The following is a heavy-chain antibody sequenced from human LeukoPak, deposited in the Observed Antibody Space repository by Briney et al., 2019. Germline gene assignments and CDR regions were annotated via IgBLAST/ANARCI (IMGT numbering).Heavy chain of an antibody. CDR3: AKDRSDVFDI. V-gene: IGHV3-23*01. CDR1: GFTFSSHA. J-gene: IGHJ3*02. Sequence: GGSLRLSCAASGFTFSSHAMSWVRQAPGKGLEWVSAISAAGGSTYYADSVKGRFTISSDNSKDTLYLQMNSLRAEDTAVYYCAKDRSDVFDIWGQGTMVTVSS. CDR2: ISAAGGST.